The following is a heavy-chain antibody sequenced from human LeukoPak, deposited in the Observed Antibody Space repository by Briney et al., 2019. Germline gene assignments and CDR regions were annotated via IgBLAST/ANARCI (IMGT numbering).Heavy chain of an antibody. J-gene: IGHJ4*02. V-gene: IGHV3-23*01. Sequence: GGSLRLSCAASGLTFSSYGMYWVRQAPGKGLEWVSTIIGSGGSTFYADSVKGRFTISRDNSKNTLYLQMNSPTAEATALYYCAKRVSTGQYYFDPWGQGTLVTVSS. CDR1: GLTFSSYG. CDR2: IIGSGGST. CDR3: AKRVSTGQYYFDP. D-gene: IGHD2-8*02.